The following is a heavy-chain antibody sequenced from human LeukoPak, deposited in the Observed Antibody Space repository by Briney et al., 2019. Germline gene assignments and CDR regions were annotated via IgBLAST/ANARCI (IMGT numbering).Heavy chain of an antibody. CDR1: GFALRNYD. Sequence: PGGSLRLSCAASGFALRNYDIHWVRQTTGKGLEWVAAIDTAGETYYAGSVKGRFTISRDNANNSLDLQMNSLRAEDTAVYYCARALLYDILSGHFHFDSWGKGSLVTVSS. V-gene: IGHV3-13*01. CDR3: ARALLYDILSGHFHFDS. J-gene: IGHJ4*02. D-gene: IGHD3-9*01. CDR2: IDTAGET.